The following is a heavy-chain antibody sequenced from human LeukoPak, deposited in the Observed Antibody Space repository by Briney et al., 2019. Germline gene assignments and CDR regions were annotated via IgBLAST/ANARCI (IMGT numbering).Heavy chain of an antibody. CDR2: ISSSGNTI. V-gene: IGHV3-11*01. CDR3: ARVGIAAVVEYFDY. CDR1: GFTFSDYY. Sequence: GGSLRLSCAASGFTFSDYYMSWIRQAPGKGLEWVSYISSSGNTIYYADSVKGRFTISRDNAKNSLYLQMNSLRAEDTAVYYCARVGIAAVVEYFDYWGQGTLVTVSS. J-gene: IGHJ4*02. D-gene: IGHD6-13*01.